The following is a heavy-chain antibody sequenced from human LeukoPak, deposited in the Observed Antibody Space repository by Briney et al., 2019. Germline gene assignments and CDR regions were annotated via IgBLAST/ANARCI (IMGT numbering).Heavy chain of an antibody. CDR1: GFTFDDYA. D-gene: IGHD2-15*01. J-gene: IGHJ4*02. CDR2: ISWNSGSI. V-gene: IGHV3-9*01. CDR3: AKVALYCSGGSCSDY. Sequence: GGSLRLSCAASGFTFDDYAMHWVRQAQGKGLEWVSGISWNSGSIGYADYVKGRFTISRDNAKDSLYLQMNSLRAEDTALYYCAKVALYCSGGSCSDYWGQGTLVTVSS.